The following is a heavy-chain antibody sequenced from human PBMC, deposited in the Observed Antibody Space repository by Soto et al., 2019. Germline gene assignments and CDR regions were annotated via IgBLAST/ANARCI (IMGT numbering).Heavy chain of an antibody. Sequence: GGSLRLSCAASGFTFSSYAMSWVRQAPGKGLEWVSAISGSGGSTYYADSVKGRFTISRDNSKNTLYLQMNSLRAEDTAVYYCARAFGIAAAGTFYYFDYWGQGTLVTVSS. CDR1: GFTFSSYA. CDR2: ISGSGGST. V-gene: IGHV3-23*01. CDR3: ARAFGIAAAGTFYYFDY. D-gene: IGHD6-13*01. J-gene: IGHJ4*02.